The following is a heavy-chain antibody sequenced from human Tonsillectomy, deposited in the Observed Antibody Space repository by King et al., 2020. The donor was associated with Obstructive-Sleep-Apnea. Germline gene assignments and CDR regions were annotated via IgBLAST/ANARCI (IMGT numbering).Heavy chain of an antibody. V-gene: IGHV3-11*06. Sequence: VQLVESGGGLVKPGGSLRLSCAASGFTFYDYYMSWIRQAPGKGLEWVSDISSSSSYTNYADSVKGRFSISRDNAKNSLYLQMNSLRGEDTAVYYCVRRKVTTAADAFDLWGQGTMVTVSS. CDR1: GFTFYDYY. CDR2: ISSSSSYT. J-gene: IGHJ3*01. CDR3: VRRKVTTAADAFDL. D-gene: IGHD4-17*01.